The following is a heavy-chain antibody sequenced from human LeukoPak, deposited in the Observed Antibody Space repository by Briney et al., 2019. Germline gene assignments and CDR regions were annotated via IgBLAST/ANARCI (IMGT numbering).Heavy chain of an antibody. CDR3: AREFNPFDYYDSSGPPTY. V-gene: IGHV3-30-3*01. CDR1: GFTFSSYA. CDR2: ISYDGSNK. Sequence: GRSLRLSCAASGFTFSSYAMHWVRQAPGKGLEWVAVISYDGSNKYYADSVKGRFTISRDNSKNTLYLQMNSLRAEDTAVYYCAREFNPFDYYDSSGPPTYWGQGTQVTVSS. D-gene: IGHD3-22*01. J-gene: IGHJ4*02.